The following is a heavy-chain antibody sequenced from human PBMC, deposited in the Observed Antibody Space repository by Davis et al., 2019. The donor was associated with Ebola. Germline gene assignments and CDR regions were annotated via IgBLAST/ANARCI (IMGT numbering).Heavy chain of an antibody. CDR1: GGSISSSTW. D-gene: IGHD2-2*01. V-gene: IGHV4-4*02. J-gene: IGHJ6*02. CDR3: PRSRVVGVKYCSSTSCYAPYYYGMDV. CDR2: IYHSGST. Sequence: SETLSLTCAVSGGSISSSTWWSCVRQPPGKGLEWIGEIYHSGSTNYNPSLKSRATISVDTSKTQFSLKLSSVTAADTAGYYCPRSRVVGVKYCSSTSCYAPYYYGMDVWGQGTTVNVSS.